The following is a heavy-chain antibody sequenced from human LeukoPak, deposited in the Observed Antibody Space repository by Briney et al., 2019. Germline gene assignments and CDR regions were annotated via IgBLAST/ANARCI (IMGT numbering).Heavy chain of an antibody. CDR3: ITDPGEWEPI. J-gene: IGHJ3*02. CDR2: IKSKTDGETT. Sequence: PGGSLRLSCAPSGLTFTNAWMSWVRQAPGKGLEWVGRIKSKTDGETTDYAAPVKGRFTISRDDSKNTLYLQMNRLKTEDTAVYYCITDPGEWEPIWGQGTMVTVSS. CDR1: GLTFTNAW. V-gene: IGHV3-15*01. D-gene: IGHD1-26*01.